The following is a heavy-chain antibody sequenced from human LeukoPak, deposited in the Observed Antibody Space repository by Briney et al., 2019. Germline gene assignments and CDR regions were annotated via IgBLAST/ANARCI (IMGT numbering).Heavy chain of an antibody. CDR2: ISRDSTYK. CDR1: GFTFSTFN. D-gene: IGHD1-26*01. J-gene: IGHJ5*02. V-gene: IGHV3-21*05. CDR3: ARPSSGNYARSES. Sequence: PGGSLRLSCAASGFTFSTFNMNWVRQAPGKGLERVSFISRDSTYKYYADSVKGRFTISRDDANNTLCLQMNSLRAEDTAVYYCARPSSGNYARSESWGQGTLVTVSS.